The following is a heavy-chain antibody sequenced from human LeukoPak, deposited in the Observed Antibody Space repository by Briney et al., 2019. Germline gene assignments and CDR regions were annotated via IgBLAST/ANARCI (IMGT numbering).Heavy chain of an antibody. Sequence: SETLSLTCAVSGSSISSAFYWGWIRQPPGKGLEWIGYIYYSGSTNYNPSLKSRVTISVDTSKNQFSLKLSSVTAADTAVYYCARAVIGSTDAFDIWGQGTMVTVSS. CDR1: GSSISSAFY. D-gene: IGHD1-26*01. CDR3: ARAVIGSTDAFDI. V-gene: IGHV4-61*01. J-gene: IGHJ3*02. CDR2: IYYSGST.